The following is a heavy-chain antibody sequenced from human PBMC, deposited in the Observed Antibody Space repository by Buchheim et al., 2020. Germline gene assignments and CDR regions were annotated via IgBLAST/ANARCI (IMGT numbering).Heavy chain of an antibody. J-gene: IGHJ4*02. CDR1: DGSITSYY. CDR2: IHYSGST. V-gene: IGHV4-59*01. CDR3: VRGHPVTASYYFDY. D-gene: IGHD2-21*02. Sequence: QVQLQESGPGLVKPSETLSLTCTVSDGSITSYYWAWIRQPPGRGLEWIAYIHYSGSTDYNPSLKSRVTISVDTSKNQFSLKVSSVTAAGTAVYYCVRGHPVTASYYFDYWGQGTL.